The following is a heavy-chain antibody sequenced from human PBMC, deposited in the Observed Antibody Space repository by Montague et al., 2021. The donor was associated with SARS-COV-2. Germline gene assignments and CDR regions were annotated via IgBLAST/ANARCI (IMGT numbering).Heavy chain of an antibody. CDR3: ARVFPRWLQFDPYFDY. Sequence: SETLSLTCTVSGGSISSYYWSWIRRPPGKGLEWIGYIYYSGSTNYNPSPKSRVTISVDMSKNQFSLKLSSVTAADTAVYYCARVFPRWLQFDPYFDYWGQGTLVTVSS. J-gene: IGHJ4*02. CDR2: IYYSGST. CDR1: GGSISSYY. V-gene: IGHV4-59*01. D-gene: IGHD5-24*01.